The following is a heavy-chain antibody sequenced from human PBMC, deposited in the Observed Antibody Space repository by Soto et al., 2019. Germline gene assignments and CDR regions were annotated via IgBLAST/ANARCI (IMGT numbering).Heavy chain of an antibody. CDR2: IISETSGQ. V-gene: IGHV3-48*02. CDR3: ARDVNWAFDH. D-gene: IGHD7-27*01. Sequence: GSRRLSCAAAGLRLSAFPMNWFRQPPGKGLEWLSHIISETSGQTYAHSVKGRFTISRENAKNSLYLQMNSLRDEDTAVYYCARDVNWAFDHWGQGILVTVSS. J-gene: IGHJ5*02. CDR1: GLRLSAFP.